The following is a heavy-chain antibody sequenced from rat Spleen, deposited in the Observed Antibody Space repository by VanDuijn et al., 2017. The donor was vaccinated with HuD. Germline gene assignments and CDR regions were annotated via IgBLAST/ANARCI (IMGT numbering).Heavy chain of an antibody. Sequence: EVQLVESDGGLVQPGRSLKLSCAASGFTFSDYYMAWVRQAPTKGLEWVATISYDGSSTYYRDSVKGRFTISRDNAKSTLYLQMDSLRSEDTATYYCAIAFGYFDYWGQGVMVTVSS. CDR1: GFTFSDYY. CDR2: ISYDGSST. D-gene: IGHD4-6*01. V-gene: IGHV5-29*01. J-gene: IGHJ2*01. CDR3: AIAFGYFDY.